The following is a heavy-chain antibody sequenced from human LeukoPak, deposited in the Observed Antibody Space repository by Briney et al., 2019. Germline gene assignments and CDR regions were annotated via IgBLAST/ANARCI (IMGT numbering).Heavy chain of an antibody. V-gene: IGHV3-48*02. D-gene: IGHD5-24*01. CDR1: GFTFSNYA. Sequence: GGSLRLSCAASGFTFSNYAMGWVRQAPGKGLEWVSYISGGSSTIYYADSVKGRFTISRDNAKNSLYLQMNSLRDEDTAVYYCARDSGRLTQYYFEYWGQGTLVTVSS. J-gene: IGHJ4*02. CDR2: ISGGSSTI. CDR3: ARDSGRLTQYYFEY.